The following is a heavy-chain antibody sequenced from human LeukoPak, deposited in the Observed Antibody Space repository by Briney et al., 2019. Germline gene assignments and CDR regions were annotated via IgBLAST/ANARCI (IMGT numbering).Heavy chain of an antibody. Sequence: ASETLSLTCTVSGGSISSYYWRWIRQPAGKGLEWIGRIYTSGSTNYNPSLKSRVTMSVDTSKNQFSLKLSSVTAADTAVYYCARDSHSFGFDPWGQGTLVTVSS. D-gene: IGHD2-21*01. V-gene: IGHV4-4*07. CDR1: GGSISSYY. CDR2: IYTSGST. J-gene: IGHJ5*02. CDR3: ARDSHSFGFDP.